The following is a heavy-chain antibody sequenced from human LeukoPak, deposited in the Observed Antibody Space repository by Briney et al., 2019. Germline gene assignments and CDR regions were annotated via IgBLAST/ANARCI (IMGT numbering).Heavy chain of an antibody. J-gene: IGHJ1*01. CDR3: ARSEWWPRTEYFQH. CDR2: INHSGST. CDR1: GGSFSGYY. V-gene: IGHV4-34*01. D-gene: IGHD2-15*01. Sequence: PSETLSLTCAVYGGSFSGYYWSWIRQPPGKGLEWIGEINHSGSTNYNPSLKSRVTISVDTSKNQFSLKLSSVTAADTAVYYCARSEWWPRTEYFQHWGQGTLVTVSS.